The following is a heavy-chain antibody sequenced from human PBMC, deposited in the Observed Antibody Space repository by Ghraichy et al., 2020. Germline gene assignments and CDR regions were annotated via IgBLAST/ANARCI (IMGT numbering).Heavy chain of an antibody. V-gene: IGHV3-23*01. CDR3: ARRGSPPHYYFDY. D-gene: IGHD3-16*01. J-gene: IGHJ4*02. CDR1: GFTFSSYA. Sequence: GGSLRLSCAASGFTFSSYAMSWVRQAPGKGLEWVSAISGSGGSTYYADSVKGRFTISRDNSKNTLYLQMNSLRAEDTAVYYCARRGSPPHYYFDYWGQGTLVTVSS. CDR2: ISGSGGST.